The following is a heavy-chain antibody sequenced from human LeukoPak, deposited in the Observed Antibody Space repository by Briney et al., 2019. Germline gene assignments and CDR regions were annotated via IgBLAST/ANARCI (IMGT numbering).Heavy chain of an antibody. V-gene: IGHV3-74*01. J-gene: IGHJ4*02. Sequence: PGGSLRLSCAASGFTFSSYWMHWVRQAPGKGLVWLSRINSDGYSISYADSVKGRFTISRDNAKNTLYLQMNSLRAEDTAMYYCARGIAVAGADYWGQGTLVTVS. CDR2: INSDGYSI. CDR3: ARGIAVAGADY. D-gene: IGHD6-19*01. CDR1: GFTFSSYW.